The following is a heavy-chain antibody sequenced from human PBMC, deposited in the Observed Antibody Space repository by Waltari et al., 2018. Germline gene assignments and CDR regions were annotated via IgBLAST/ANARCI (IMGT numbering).Heavy chain of an antibody. D-gene: IGHD3-3*01. CDR2: FNPSSGDT. J-gene: IGHJ4*02. Sequence: QVQLVQSGAEVKRPGASVMVSCKASGYTLSGYYINWVRQAPGQGLEWMGRFNPSSGDTDHAQKFQGRVTMTRDTSINTAYLELTSLTSDDTAVYYCAKTGDFYSLEYWGQGSLVTVSS. CDR1: GYTLSGYY. V-gene: IGHV1-2*06. CDR3: AKTGDFYSLEY.